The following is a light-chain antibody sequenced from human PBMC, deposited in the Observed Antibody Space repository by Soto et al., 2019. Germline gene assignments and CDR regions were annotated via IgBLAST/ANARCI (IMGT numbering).Light chain of an antibody. CDR1: QSVSGW. V-gene: IGKV1-5*01. J-gene: IGKJ1*01. Sequence: TSTLSASVGDTVTVTCRASQSVSGWLAWYQQKPGEAPKLLIYAASTLQSGVPSRFSGSGSGTDFTLTISCLKSEDFATYYCQQYYSYPWAFGQGTKV. CDR3: QQYYSYPWA. CDR2: AAS.